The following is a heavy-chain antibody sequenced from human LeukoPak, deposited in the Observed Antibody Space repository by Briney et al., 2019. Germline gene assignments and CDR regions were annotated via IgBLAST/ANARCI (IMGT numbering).Heavy chain of an antibody. V-gene: IGHV4-39*01. CDR2: IYYSGST. D-gene: IGHD3-10*01. Sequence: PSETLSLTCTVSGGSISSSSYYWGWIRQPPGKGLEWIGIIYYSGSTYYNPSLKSRVTVSVDTSKNQFSLKLSSVTAADTAVYYCARMSGMVVRGVIPDYYYMDVWGKGTTVTVSS. CDR3: ARMSGMVVRGVIPDYYYMDV. CDR1: GGSISSSSYY. J-gene: IGHJ6*03.